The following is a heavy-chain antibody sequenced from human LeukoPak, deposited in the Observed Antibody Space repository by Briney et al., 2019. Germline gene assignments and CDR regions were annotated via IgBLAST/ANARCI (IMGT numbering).Heavy chain of an antibody. D-gene: IGHD6-13*01. CDR3: ARESSWSFDN. J-gene: IGHJ4*02. CDR2: ISSSGTAM. CDR1: GFTFSGYF. Sequence: GGSLRLSCEASGFTFSGYFMTWIRQAPGKGLEWVSYISSSGTAMFYTDSVKGRFTISRDNAKNSLFLQMNSLRVEDTAVYYCARESSWSFDNWGQGTLVAVSS. V-gene: IGHV3-11*01.